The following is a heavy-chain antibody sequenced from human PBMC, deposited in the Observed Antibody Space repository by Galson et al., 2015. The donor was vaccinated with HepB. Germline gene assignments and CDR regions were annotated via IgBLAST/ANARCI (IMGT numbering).Heavy chain of an antibody. J-gene: IGHJ4*02. CDR3: ARAITMVRGVPPYYFDY. Sequence: SLRLSCAASGFTFSSYSMNWVRQAPGKGLEWVSYISSSSSTIYYADSVKGRFTISRDNAKNSLYLQMNSLRAEDTAVYYCARAITMVRGVPPYYFDYWGQGTLVTVSS. CDR1: GFTFSSYS. CDR2: ISSSSSTI. V-gene: IGHV3-48*01. D-gene: IGHD3-10*01.